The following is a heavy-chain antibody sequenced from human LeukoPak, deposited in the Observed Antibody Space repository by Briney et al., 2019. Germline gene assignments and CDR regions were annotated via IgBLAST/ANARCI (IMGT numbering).Heavy chain of an antibody. CDR1: GGSFSGYY. CDR3: ARTMITFGGVIDDDY. Sequence: KASETLSLTCAVYGGSFSGYYWSWIRQPPGKGLEWIGYIYYSGSTNYNPSLKSRVTISVDTSKNQFSLKLSSVTAADTAVYYCARTMITFGGVIDDDYWGQGTLVTVSS. CDR2: IYYSGST. V-gene: IGHV4-59*01. J-gene: IGHJ4*02. D-gene: IGHD3-16*02.